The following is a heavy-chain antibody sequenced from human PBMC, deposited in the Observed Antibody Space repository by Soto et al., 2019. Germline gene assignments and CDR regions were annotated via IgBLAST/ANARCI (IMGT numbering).Heavy chain of an antibody. CDR3: ARYSSNWFQTEGMDV. CDR2: IDTSGNT. D-gene: IGHD6-13*01. CDR1: GGSISTYY. J-gene: IGHJ6*02. V-gene: IGHV4-4*07. Sequence: SETLSLTCTVSGGSISTYYWSWIRQPAGKGLEWIGRIDTSGNTNYNPSLKSRVSMSVDTSKKQFSLKLTSVTAADTAVYYCARYSSNWFQTEGMDVWGQGTTVTVSS.